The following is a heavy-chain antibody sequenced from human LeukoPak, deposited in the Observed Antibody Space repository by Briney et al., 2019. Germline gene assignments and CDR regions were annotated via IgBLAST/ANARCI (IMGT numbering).Heavy chain of an antibody. CDR3: ARDLTTLFYNWFDP. Sequence: GGSLRLSCAPSGFTFSSYWMSWVRQAPGKGLEWVANIKQDGSEKYYVDSVKGRFTISRDNAKNSLYLQMNSLRAEDTAVYYCARDLTTLFYNWFDPWGQGTLVTVSS. D-gene: IGHD4-17*01. J-gene: IGHJ5*02. CDR2: IKQDGSEK. CDR1: GFTFSSYW. V-gene: IGHV3-7*03.